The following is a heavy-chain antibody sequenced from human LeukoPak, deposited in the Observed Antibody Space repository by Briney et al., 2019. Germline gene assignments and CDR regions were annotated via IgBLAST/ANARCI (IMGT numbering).Heavy chain of an antibody. V-gene: IGHV3-11*01. CDR2: ISSSGSTI. J-gene: IGHJ6*02. CDR1: GFTFSDYY. CDR3: AKDLDFWSGYRPYYGMDV. Sequence: GGSLRLSCAASGFTFSDYYMSWIRQAPGKGLEWVSYISSSGSTIYYADSVKGRFTISRDNSKNTLYLQMNSLRAEDTAVYYCAKDLDFWSGYRPYYGMDVWGQGTTVTVSS. D-gene: IGHD3-3*01.